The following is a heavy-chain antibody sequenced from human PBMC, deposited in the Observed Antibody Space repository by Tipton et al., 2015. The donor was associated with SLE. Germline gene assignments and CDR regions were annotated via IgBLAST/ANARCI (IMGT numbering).Heavy chain of an antibody. CDR1: GGSFSGYY. CDR2: IYHTGST. D-gene: IGHD1-26*01. V-gene: IGHV4-34*01. Sequence: TLSLTCALYGGSFSGYYWSWIRQPPGEGLEWIGEIYHTGSTNYNPSLRSRVTISIDKSKNQFSLKLNSLTAADTAVYYCARDSGVLDYWGQGTLVTVAS. CDR3: ARDSGVLDY. J-gene: IGHJ4*01.